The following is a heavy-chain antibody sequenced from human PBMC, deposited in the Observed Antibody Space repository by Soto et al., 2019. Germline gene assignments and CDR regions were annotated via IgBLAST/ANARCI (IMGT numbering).Heavy chain of an antibody. CDR1: GFTFSSYG. CDR2: IWYDGSNK. J-gene: IGHJ4*02. V-gene: IGHV3-33*01. CDR3: ARDGPYSSGWYALSFDY. D-gene: IGHD6-19*01. Sequence: QVQLVESGGGVVQPGRSLRLSCAASGFTFSSYGMHWVRQAPGKGLEWVAVIWYDGSNKYYADSVKGRFTISRDNSKNTLYLQMNSLRAEDTAVYYCARDGPYSSGWYALSFDYWGQGTLVTVSS.